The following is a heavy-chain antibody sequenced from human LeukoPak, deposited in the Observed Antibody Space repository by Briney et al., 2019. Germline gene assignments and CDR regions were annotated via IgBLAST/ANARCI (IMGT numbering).Heavy chain of an antibody. Sequence: ASVKVSCKASGYTFTSYYIHWVRQAPGQGLEWMGIINPSGGGTSYAQKFQGRVTMTRDTSTSTVYMELSSLRSEDTAVYYCARDSDSYYMDVWGKGTTVTVSS. CDR1: GYTFTSYY. CDR3: ARDSDSYYMDV. CDR2: INPSGGGT. J-gene: IGHJ6*03. D-gene: IGHD2-21*02. V-gene: IGHV1-46*01.